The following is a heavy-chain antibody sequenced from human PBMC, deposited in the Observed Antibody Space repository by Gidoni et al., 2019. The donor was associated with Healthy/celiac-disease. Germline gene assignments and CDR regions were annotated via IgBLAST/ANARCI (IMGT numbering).Heavy chain of an antibody. CDR2: ISAYNGNT. J-gene: IGHJ4*02. CDR1: GYTFTSYG. CDR3: ARDSSGYYYFDY. V-gene: IGHV1-18*04. Sequence: QVPLVQSGAEVKKPGASVTVYCTASGYTFTSYGISWVRQAPGQGLEWMGWISAYNGNTNYAQKLQARVTMTTDTSTSTAYMELRSLRSDDTAVYYCARDSSGYYYFDYWGQGTLVTVSS. D-gene: IGHD3-22*01.